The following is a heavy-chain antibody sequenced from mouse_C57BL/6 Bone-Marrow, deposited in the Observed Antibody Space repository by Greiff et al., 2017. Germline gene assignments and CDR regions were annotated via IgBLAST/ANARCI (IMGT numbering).Heavy chain of an antibody. Sequence: DVQLVESGGDLVKPGGSLKLSCAASGFTFSSYGMSWVRQTPDKRLEWVATISSGGSYTYYPDSVKGRFTISRDNAKNTLYLQMSSLKSEDTAMYYCARRGGGYAMDYWGQGTSVTVSS. CDR3: ARRGGGYAMDY. V-gene: IGHV5-6*01. J-gene: IGHJ4*01. CDR2: ISSGGSYT. CDR1: GFTFSSYG.